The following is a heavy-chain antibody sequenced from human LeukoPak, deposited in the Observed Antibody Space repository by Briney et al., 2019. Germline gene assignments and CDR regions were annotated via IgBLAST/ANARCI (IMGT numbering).Heavy chain of an antibody. D-gene: IGHD3-22*01. CDR1: GFNLSSYG. CDR3: ARDQGLTYDTSGSFDY. V-gene: IGHV3-33*08. CDR2: IWYDGSNK. J-gene: IGHJ4*02. Sequence: PGGPLRLSCAASGFNLSSYGMHWVRQAPGKGLEWVAVIWYDGSNKYFADSVKGRFSTSRDKSKNTLYLQMNSLRAEDTAVYYCARDQGLTYDTSGSFDYWGQGTLVTVSS.